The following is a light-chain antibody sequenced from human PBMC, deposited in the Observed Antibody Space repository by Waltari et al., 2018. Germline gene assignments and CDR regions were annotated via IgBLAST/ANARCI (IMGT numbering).Light chain of an antibody. CDR1: QSVSSSY. J-gene: IGKJ2*01. Sequence: EIVLTQSLGTVSLSPGERATLSCRASQSVSSSYLAWYQQKPGQAPRLLIYGASSRATGIPDRFSGSGSGTDFTLTISRLEPEDFAVYYCQQYGSSPQTFGQGTKLEIK. CDR3: QQYGSSPQT. V-gene: IGKV3-20*01. CDR2: GAS.